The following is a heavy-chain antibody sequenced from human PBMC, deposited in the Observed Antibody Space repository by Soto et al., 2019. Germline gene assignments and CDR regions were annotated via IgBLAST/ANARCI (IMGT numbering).Heavy chain of an antibody. CDR3: ARVAGSPPRLDY. V-gene: IGHV1-2*02. CDR2: VNSSTNRT. CDR1: GYNFISHY. J-gene: IGHJ4*02. Sequence: QVQLVQSGAEVKRPGASVKVSCQASGYNFISHYMHWVRQAPGQGPEWMGVVNSSTNRTTYAQKFQGRVTMTADTSTSKVYMALRSLTFDDTAVYYCARVAGSPPRLDYWGPGSLVTVSS.